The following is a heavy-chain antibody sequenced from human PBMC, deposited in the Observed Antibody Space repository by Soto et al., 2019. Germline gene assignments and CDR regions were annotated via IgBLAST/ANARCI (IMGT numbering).Heavy chain of an antibody. CDR2: ISYDGSNK. J-gene: IGHJ6*02. V-gene: IGHV3-30*04. Sequence: GESLKISCAASGFTFSSYAMHWVRQAPGKGLEWVAVISYDGSNKYYADSVKGRFTISRDNSKNTLYLQMNSLRAEDTAVYYCVDGGYSGSDGSYYDGMDVWGQGTPVTVSS. D-gene: IGHD5-12*01. CDR3: VDGGYSGSDGSYYDGMDV. CDR1: GFTFSSYA.